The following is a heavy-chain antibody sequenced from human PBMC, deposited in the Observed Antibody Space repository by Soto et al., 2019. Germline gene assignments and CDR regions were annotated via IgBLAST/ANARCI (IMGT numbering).Heavy chain of an antibody. V-gene: IGHV1-3*01. CDR2: INAGNGNT. D-gene: IGHD3-10*01. CDR3: ARDQRWFGDYYYGMDV. J-gene: IGHJ6*02. CDR1: GYTFTSYA. Sequence: ASVKVSCKASGYTFTSYAMHWVRQAPGQRLEWMGWINAGNGNTKYSQKFQGRVNITRDTSASTAYMELSSLRSEDTAVYYCARDQRWFGDYYYGMDVWGQGTTVTVSS.